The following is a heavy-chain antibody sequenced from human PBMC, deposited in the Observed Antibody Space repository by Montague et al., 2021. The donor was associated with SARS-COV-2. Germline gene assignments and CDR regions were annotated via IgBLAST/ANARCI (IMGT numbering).Heavy chain of an antibody. Sequence: PALVKPTQPFTLPCPFSGFSLSTSGVGVGWIRQPPGKALEWLALIYWDDDKRYSPSLKSRLTITKDTSKNQVVLTMTNMDPVDTATYYCAHSRYYYYDSSGYRVYYFDYWGQGTPVTVSS. J-gene: IGHJ4*02. D-gene: IGHD3-22*01. CDR1: GFSLSTSGVG. CDR3: AHSRYYYYDSSGYRVYYFDY. V-gene: IGHV2-5*02. CDR2: IYWDDDK.